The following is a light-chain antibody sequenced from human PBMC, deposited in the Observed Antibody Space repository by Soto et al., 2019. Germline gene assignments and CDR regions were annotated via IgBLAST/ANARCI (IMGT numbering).Light chain of an antibody. CDR1: QSLLHTDGYKY. J-gene: IGKJ2*01. CDR3: VHGLQTRAYS. Sequence: EIVMTQSPLSLPVTAGEPASISCRSSQSLLHTDGYKYLDWYLQKPGQSPQLLIYLTSTRTPGVPRRFSGNGSDTAFTLTIITVEAEDVGLYYGVHGLQTRAYSFGQGNRLEIK. CDR2: LTS. V-gene: IGKV2-28*01.